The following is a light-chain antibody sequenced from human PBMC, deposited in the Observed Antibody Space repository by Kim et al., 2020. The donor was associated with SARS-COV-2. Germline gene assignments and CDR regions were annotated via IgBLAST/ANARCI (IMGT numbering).Light chain of an antibody. J-gene: IGLJ2*01. Sequence: ELTQPPSASGTPGQRVTISCSGSSSNIGDNTVNWYQQLPGTAPKVLIYSNNQRPSGVPDRISGSKSGTSASLAISGLQSEDEADYYCAAWDDRLKGVVFGGGTKLTVL. V-gene: IGLV1-44*01. CDR2: SNN. CDR1: SSNIGDNT. CDR3: AAWDDRLKGVV.